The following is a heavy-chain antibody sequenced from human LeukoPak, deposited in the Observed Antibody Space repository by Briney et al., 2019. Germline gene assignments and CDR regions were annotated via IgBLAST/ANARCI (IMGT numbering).Heavy chain of an antibody. Sequence: ASVKVSCKASGYTFTGYYMHWVRQAPGQGLEWMGRINPNSGGTNYAQKFQGRVTMTRDTSISTAYMGLSRLRSDDTAVYYCARPGYCSSTSCFYYFDYWGQGTLVTVSS. J-gene: IGHJ4*02. D-gene: IGHD2-2*01. V-gene: IGHV1-2*06. CDR1: GYTFTGYY. CDR2: INPNSGGT. CDR3: ARPGYCSSTSCFYYFDY.